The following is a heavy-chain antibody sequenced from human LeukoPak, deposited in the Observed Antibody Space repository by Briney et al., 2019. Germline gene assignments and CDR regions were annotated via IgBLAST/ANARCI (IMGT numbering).Heavy chain of an antibody. CDR1: GGSINSDLYY. CDR2: IYTNGWT. CDR3: ARGSGWNSFDP. D-gene: IGHD6-19*01. J-gene: IGHJ5*02. Sequence: PSQTLSLTCTISGGSINSDLYYWAWIRQPAAKRLEWIGRIYTNGWTDYNRSLKSRVTISVDTSKNQFSLKLSFVTAADTAFYYCARGSGWNSFDPWGQGTMVTVCS. V-gene: IGHV4-61*02.